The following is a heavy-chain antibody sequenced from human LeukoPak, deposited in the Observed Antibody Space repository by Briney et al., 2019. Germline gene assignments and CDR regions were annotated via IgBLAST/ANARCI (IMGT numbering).Heavy chain of an antibody. J-gene: IGHJ3*02. V-gene: IGHV3-21*01. CDR1: GFTFSSYS. D-gene: IGHD3-16*02. CDR3: ARDPTTYYDYVWGSYRQGAFDI. CDR2: ISSSSSYI. Sequence: GGSLSLSCAASGFTFSSYSMNWVRQAPGKGLEWVSSISSSSSYIYYADSVKGRFTISRDNAKNSLYLQMNSLRAEDTAVYYCARDPTTYYDYVWGSYRQGAFDIWGQGTMVTVSS.